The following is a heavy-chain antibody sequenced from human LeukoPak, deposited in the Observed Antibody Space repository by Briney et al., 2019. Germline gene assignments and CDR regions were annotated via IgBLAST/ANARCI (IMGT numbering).Heavy chain of an antibody. V-gene: IGHV1-69*13. CDR3: ARVSDSRDGYNYDAFDI. J-gene: IGHJ3*02. CDR2: FIPIFGTA. Sequence: GASVKVSCKASGGTFSSYAISWVRQAPGQGLEWMGGFIPIFGTANYAQKFQGRVTITADESTSTAYMELSSLRSEDTAVYYCARVSDSRDGYNYDAFDIWGQGTMVTVSS. CDR1: GGTFSSYA. D-gene: IGHD5-24*01.